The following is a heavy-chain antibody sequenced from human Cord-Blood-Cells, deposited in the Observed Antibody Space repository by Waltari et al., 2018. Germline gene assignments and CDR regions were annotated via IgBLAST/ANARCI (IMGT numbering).Heavy chain of an antibody. D-gene: IGHD6-19*01. J-gene: IGHJ5*02. V-gene: IGHV1-69*01. CDR1: GGTFSSYA. Sequence: QVQLVQSGAEVKKPGSSVKVSCKDSGGTFSSYAISWVRQGPGQGLEWMGGIIPIFGTANYAQKFQGRVTITADESTSTAYMELSSLRSEDTAVYYCARDESIAVAGGWFDPWGQGTLVTVSS. CDR3: ARDESIAVAGGWFDP. CDR2: IIPIFGTA.